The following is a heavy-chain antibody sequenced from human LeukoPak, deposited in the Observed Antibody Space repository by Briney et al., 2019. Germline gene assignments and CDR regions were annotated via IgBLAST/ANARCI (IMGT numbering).Heavy chain of an antibody. Sequence: SETLSLTCTVSGGSISSSSYYWGWIRQPPGKGLEWIGSIYYSGSTNYNPSLKSRVTISVDTSKNQFSLKLSSVTAADTAVYYCARDFYGMDVWGQGTTVTVSS. J-gene: IGHJ6*02. CDR3: ARDFYGMDV. CDR2: IYYSGST. V-gene: IGHV4-39*07. CDR1: GGSISSSSYY.